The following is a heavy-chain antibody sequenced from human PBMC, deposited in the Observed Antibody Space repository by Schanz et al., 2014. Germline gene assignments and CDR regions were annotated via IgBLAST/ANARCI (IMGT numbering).Heavy chain of an antibody. CDR3: ARLGRMGAFDI. CDR2: IEFDGIKK. D-gene: IGHD2-8*01. V-gene: IGHV3-33*01. Sequence: QVQLVESGGGVVQPGGSLRLSCAASGFTFSTYGMHWVRQAPGKGLEWVAFIEFDGIKKFYADSVKGRITISRDNSKNTLYLQMNSLRAEDTAVYYCARLGRMGAFDIWGQGTMVTVSS. CDR1: GFTFSTYG. J-gene: IGHJ3*02.